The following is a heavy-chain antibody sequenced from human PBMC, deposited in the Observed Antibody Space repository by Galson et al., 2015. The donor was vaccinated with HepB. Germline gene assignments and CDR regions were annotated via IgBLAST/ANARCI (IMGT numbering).Heavy chain of an antibody. D-gene: IGHD3-10*01. CDR2: ISGDASRT. Sequence: SLRLACAASGFTLCTPGMSCVPQTPGKGLEGVTAISGDASRTYHADSVTGRFTISRYNSKNTLYLQMNSLRVEDTAIYYCAKERSQSYSDCWGQGALVTVSS. CDR1: GFTLCTPG. V-gene: IGHV3-23*01. CDR3: AKERSQSYSDC. J-gene: IGHJ4*02.